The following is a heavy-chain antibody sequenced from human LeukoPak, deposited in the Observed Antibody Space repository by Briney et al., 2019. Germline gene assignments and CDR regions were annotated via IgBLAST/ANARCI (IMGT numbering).Heavy chain of an antibody. J-gene: IGHJ4*02. CDR3: AREGYDSSGYFPGH. V-gene: IGHV3-11*01. Sequence: GGSLRLSCAASGFTFSDYYMSWIRQAPGKGLEWVSYISSSGNTINYADSVKGRFTISRDNAKNLLFLQMNSLRAEDTAVYYCAREGYDSSGYFPGHWGQGTLVTVSS. D-gene: IGHD3-22*01. CDR1: GFTFSDYY. CDR2: ISSSGNTI.